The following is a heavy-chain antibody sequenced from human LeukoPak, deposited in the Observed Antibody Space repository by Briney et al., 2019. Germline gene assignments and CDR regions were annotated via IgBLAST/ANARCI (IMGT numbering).Heavy chain of an antibody. J-gene: IGHJ3*02. D-gene: IGHD6-13*01. CDR3: ARTGIAAAATDDAFDI. CDR1: GGSISSGSYS. V-gene: IGHV4-61*02. Sequence: SETLSLTCTVSGGSISSGSYSWRWIRQPAGKGLERIERIYTSGSTNYNPSLKSRVTISVDTSKNQFSLKLSSVTAADTAVYYCARTGIAAAATDDAFDIWGQGTMVTVSS. CDR2: IYTSGST.